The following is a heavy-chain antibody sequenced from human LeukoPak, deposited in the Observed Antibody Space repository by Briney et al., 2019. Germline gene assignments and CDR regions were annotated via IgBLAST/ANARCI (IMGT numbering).Heavy chain of an antibody. CDR1: GYTFTGYY. CDR2: INPNSGGT. D-gene: IGHD1-14*01. Sequence: ASVKVSCKASGYTFTGYYMHWVRQAPGQGLEWMGWINPNSGGTNYAQKFQGRVTMTRDTSISTAYMELSRLRSDDTAVYYRARGPLYSWNHRGAFDIWGQGTMVTVSS. J-gene: IGHJ3*02. V-gene: IGHV1-2*02. CDR3: ARGPLYSWNHRGAFDI.